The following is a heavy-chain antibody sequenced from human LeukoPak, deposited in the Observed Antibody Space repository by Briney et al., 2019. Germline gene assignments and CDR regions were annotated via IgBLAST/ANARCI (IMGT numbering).Heavy chain of an antibody. CDR3: ARDPLAAAGLGRGGY. V-gene: IGHV3-11*01. Sequence: GGSLRVSRADSVFSFSDYYMSWMREAPGTGLEWGSYISSSGSTIYYADSVKGRFTISRHNTKNSLYLQMNSLRPDDTAVYYRARDPLAAAGLGRGGYGGQGTLVTVPS. J-gene: IGHJ4*02. D-gene: IGHD6-13*01. CDR2: ISSSGSTI. CDR1: VFSFSDYY.